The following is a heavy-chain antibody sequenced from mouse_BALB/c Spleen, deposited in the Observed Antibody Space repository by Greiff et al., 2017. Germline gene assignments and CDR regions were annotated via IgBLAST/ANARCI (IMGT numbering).Heavy chain of an antibody. D-gene: IGHD1-1*01. CDR2: ISYSGST. V-gene: IGHV3-2*02. CDR1: GYSITSDYA. Sequence: VQLQQSGPGLVKPSQSLSLTCTVTGYSITSDYAWNWIRQFPGNKLEWMGYISYSGSTSYNPSLKSRISITRDTSKNQFFLQLNSVTTEDTATYYCASSYSWFAYWGQGTLVTVSA. J-gene: IGHJ3*01. CDR3: ASSYSWFAY.